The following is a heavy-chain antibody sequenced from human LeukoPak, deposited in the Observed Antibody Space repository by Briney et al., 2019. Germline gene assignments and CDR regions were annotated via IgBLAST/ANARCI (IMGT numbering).Heavy chain of an antibody. CDR2: TYYRSKWYN. CDR3: ARVRPLLYYDSSGNIGPPPFDY. Sequence: SQTLSLTCAISGDSVSSNSAAWNWIRQSPSRGLEWLGRTYYRSKWYNNYAVSVKSRITINPDTSKNQFSLQLNSVTPEDTAVYYCARVRPLLYYDSSGNIGPPPFDYWGQGTLVTVSS. CDR1: GDSVSSNSAA. V-gene: IGHV6-1*01. D-gene: IGHD3-22*01. J-gene: IGHJ4*02.